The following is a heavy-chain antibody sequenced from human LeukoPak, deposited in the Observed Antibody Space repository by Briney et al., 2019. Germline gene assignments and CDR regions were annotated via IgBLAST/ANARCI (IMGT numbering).Heavy chain of an antibody. CDR2: INPSGGST. J-gene: IGHJ4*02. CDR3: ARAGSSGCLGY. Sequence: ASVKVSCKASGYTFTSYYMHWVRQAPGQGLEWMGIINPSGGSTSYAQKFRGRVTMTRDTSTSTVYMELSSLRSEDTAVYYCARAGSSGCLGYWGQGTLVTVSS. D-gene: IGHD6-19*01. CDR1: GYTFTSYY. V-gene: IGHV1-46*01.